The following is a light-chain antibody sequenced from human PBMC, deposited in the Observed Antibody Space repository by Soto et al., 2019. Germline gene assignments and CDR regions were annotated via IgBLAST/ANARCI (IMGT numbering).Light chain of an antibody. CDR1: SSDVGGYNY. J-gene: IGLJ2*01. CDR2: EVN. Sequence: QSALTQPASVSGSPGQSITISCTGTSSDVGGYNYVSWYQHHPGKAPKLILYEVNNRPSGVSNRFSASKSGNTASLTISGLQAEDEADYYCSSSITSTTLVVFGGGTKVTVL. V-gene: IGLV2-14*01. CDR3: SSSITSTTLVV.